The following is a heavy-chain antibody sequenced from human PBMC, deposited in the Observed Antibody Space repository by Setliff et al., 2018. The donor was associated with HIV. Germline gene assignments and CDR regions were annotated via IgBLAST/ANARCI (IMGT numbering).Heavy chain of an antibody. CDR2: ISYDGSNK. Sequence: SCKASGYTFTSYYMHWVRQAPGKGLEWVAVISYDGSNKYYADSVKGRFTISRDNAKNTLYLQMNSLRAEDTAVYYCAIPGYYSGWYHFDYWGQRTLVTVSS. J-gene: IGHJ4*02. CDR3: AIPGYYSGWYHFDY. V-gene: IGHV3-30*04. CDR1: GYTFTSYY. D-gene: IGHD6-19*01.